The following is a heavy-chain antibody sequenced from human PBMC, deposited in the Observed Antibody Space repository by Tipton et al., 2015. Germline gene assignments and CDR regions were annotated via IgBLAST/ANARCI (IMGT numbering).Heavy chain of an antibody. V-gene: IGHV3-23*01. D-gene: IGHD3-10*01. CDR1: GFTFDDYA. CDR3: AARPGSGTYYLGTFDY. Sequence: SLRLSCAASGFTFDDYAMHWVRQAPGKGLEWVSAISGSGGSTYYVDSVKGRFTISRDNSKNTLSLQMNSLRADDTAVYYCAARPGSGTYYLGTFDYWGQGTLVTVSS. CDR2: ISGSGGST. J-gene: IGHJ4*02.